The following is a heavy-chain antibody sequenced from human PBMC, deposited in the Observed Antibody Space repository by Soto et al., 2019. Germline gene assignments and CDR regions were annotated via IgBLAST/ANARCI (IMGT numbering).Heavy chain of an antibody. CDR3: ARPMPVARFEY. Sequence: QVQLVQSGAEVKKPGASVKVSCKASGYTFTSYGISWVRQAPGQGLKWMGSISTYNGDTNFAQKLQGRVTMTTDTSTSTAYMELRSLRSDDTAMYYCARPMPVARFEYWGQGTLVTVSS. V-gene: IGHV1-18*01. CDR1: GYTFTSYG. CDR2: ISTYNGDT. J-gene: IGHJ4*02. D-gene: IGHD6-19*01.